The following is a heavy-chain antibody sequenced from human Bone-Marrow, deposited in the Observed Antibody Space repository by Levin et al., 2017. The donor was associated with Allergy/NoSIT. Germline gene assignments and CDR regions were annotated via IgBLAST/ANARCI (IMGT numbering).Heavy chain of an antibody. CDR3: TRGHAVSSSFFDS. D-gene: IGHD6-6*01. J-gene: IGHJ4*02. Sequence: LSLTCADSRFTFHSYAMSWVRQAPGKRLEWVSAISGSGGRTHYADSVKGRFTISRDNSNDTLLLQLSTLRPEDTAIYFCTRGHAVSSSFFDSWGRGTLVTVSS. CDR1: RFTFHSYA. V-gene: IGHV3-23*01. CDR2: ISGSGGRT.